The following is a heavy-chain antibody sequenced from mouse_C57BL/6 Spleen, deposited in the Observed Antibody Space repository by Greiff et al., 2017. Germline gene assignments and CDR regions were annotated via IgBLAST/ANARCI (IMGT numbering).Heavy chain of an antibody. CDR1: GYTFTSYW. Sequence: QVQLKQPGAELVRPGSSVKLSCKASGYTFTSYWMHWVKQRPIQGLEWIGNIDPSDSETHYNQKFKDKATLTVDKSSSTAYMQLSSLTSEDSAVYYCARRGNSSGYDYWGQGTTLTVSS. D-gene: IGHD3-2*02. CDR3: ARRGNSSGYDY. CDR2: IDPSDSET. V-gene: IGHV1-52*01. J-gene: IGHJ2*01.